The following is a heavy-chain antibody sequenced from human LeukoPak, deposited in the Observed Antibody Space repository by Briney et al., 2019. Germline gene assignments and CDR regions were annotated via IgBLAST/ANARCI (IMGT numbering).Heavy chain of an antibody. CDR1: GGSISSYY. CDR3: ARVDTATLDAFDI. CDR2: IYYSGST. V-gene: IGHV4-59*01. Sequence: SETLSLTCTVSGGSISSYYWSWIRQPPGKGLEWIGYIYYSGSTNYNPSLKSRVTISVDTPKSQFSLKLSSVTAADTAVYYCARVDTATLDAFDIGGQGTMVTVSS. J-gene: IGHJ3*02. D-gene: IGHD5-18*01.